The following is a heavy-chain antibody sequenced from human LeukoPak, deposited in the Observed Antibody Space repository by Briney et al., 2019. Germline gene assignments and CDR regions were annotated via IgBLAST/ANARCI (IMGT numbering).Heavy chain of an antibody. V-gene: IGHV4-34*01. CDR2: INHSGST. CDR1: GGSFSGYY. CDR3: ARGGLRYFDWLHYFDY. Sequence: SETLSLTCAVYGGSFSGYYWSWIRQPPGKGLEWIGEINHSGSTNYNPSLKSRVTTSVDTSKNQFSLKLSSVTAADTAVYYCARGGLRYFDWLHYFDYWGQGTLVTVSS. J-gene: IGHJ4*02. D-gene: IGHD3-9*01.